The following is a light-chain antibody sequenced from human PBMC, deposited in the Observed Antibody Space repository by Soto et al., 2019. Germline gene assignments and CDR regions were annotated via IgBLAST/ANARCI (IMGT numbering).Light chain of an antibody. V-gene: IGLV1-47*02. CDR3: ASWDDTLNGPV. J-gene: IGLJ1*01. CDR1: TSDIGTNY. Sequence: QSLLTQPPSASGTPGQRVAISCSGSTSDIGTNYVYWYQQVPGTAPKLLIYSNDQRPSGVPDRYSASKSGTSASLAISDLRSEDESDYFCASWDDTLNGPVFGTGTKVTVL. CDR2: SND.